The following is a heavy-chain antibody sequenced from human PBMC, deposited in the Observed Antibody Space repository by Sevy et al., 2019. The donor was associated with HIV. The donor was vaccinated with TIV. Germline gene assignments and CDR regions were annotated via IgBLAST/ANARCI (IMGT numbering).Heavy chain of an antibody. CDR3: ARESRWGVPMAGSLTCYSPFLDYYDGRDV. CDR1: GGSFSGSY. Sequence: SETLSLTCAVYGGSFSGSYWSWIRQPPGKGLEWIGEINHSGSTNYNPSLKSRVTISVDTSKNQFSLKLWSVTAAGTAEEYCARESRWGVPMAGSLTCYSPFLDYYDGRDVWGQGTTVTVSS. CDR2: INHSGST. J-gene: IGHJ6*02. V-gene: IGHV4-34*01. D-gene: IGHD3-9*01.